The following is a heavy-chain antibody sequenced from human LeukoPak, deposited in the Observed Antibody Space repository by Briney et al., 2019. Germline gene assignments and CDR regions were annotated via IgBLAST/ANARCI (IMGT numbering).Heavy chain of an antibody. CDR3: ARALGATMVRGVIGKLNWFDP. CDR1: GGAISSGGYY. Sequence: SQTLSLPCNVPGGAISSGGYYWSWIRQHPGKGLEWIGYMYYSGSTYYNPSLKSRVTITVDTSKNQFSLKLSSVTAADTAVYYCARALGATMVRGVIGKLNWFDPWGQGTLVTVSS. D-gene: IGHD3-10*01. J-gene: IGHJ5*02. V-gene: IGHV4-31*03. CDR2: MYYSGST.